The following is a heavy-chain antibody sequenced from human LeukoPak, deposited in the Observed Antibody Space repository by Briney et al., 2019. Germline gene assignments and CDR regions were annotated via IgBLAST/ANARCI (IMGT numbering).Heavy chain of an antibody. CDR2: IYPGDSDS. J-gene: IGHJ4*02. CDR3: VRESGYSSGWYPY. Sequence: GESLKISCKGSGYSFNNYWIAWVRQMPGKGLEWMGMIYPGDSDSRYSPSFQGQATFSADKSISTAYLQWSSLKASDSAMYYCVRESGYSSGWYPYWGQGTLVTVSS. D-gene: IGHD6-19*01. CDR1: GYSFNNYW. V-gene: IGHV5-51*01.